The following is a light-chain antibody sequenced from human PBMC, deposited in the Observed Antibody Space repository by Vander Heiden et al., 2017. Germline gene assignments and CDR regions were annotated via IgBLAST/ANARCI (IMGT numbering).Light chain of an antibody. J-gene: IGKJ2*01. CDR1: QSVSTTY. CDR2: GAF. Sequence: EIVLTQSPGTLSLSPGERATLSCRASQSVSTTYLAWYQQKPCQAPRLLIYGAFNRATSIPDRFSGSVSGTDFTLTISRLEPEDFAVYYCQQYGGSPLYTFGQGAKLEI. CDR3: QQYGGSPLYT. V-gene: IGKV3-20*01.